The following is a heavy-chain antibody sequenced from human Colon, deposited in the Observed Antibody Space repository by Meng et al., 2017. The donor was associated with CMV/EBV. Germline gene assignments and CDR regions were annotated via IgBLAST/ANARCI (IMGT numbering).Heavy chain of an antibody. D-gene: IGHD3-3*01. V-gene: IGHV1-2*02. CDR3: ATFGGDFDY. J-gene: IGHJ4*02. Sequence: QVQLRQAGAEVKEPGASVKVSCKTSGYTFNGYFMHWVRQAPGQGLEWMGWINPVTGDTSYAQKFQVRVTMTRDTSISTAYMELSSLRSDDTAVYYCATFGGDFDYWGQGTLVTVSS. CDR1: GYTFNGYF. CDR2: INPVTGDT.